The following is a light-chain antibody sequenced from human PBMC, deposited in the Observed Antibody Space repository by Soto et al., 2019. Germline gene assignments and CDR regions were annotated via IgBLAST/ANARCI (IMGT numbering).Light chain of an antibody. V-gene: IGKV1-5*01. CDR1: QSVSGW. CDR3: QQKKTYPWT. Sequence: PSTQSPSTLSASVGATVTVTCRASQSVSGWLAWYHQKPGKAPTFLIYDASSLESGVPSRFSGSGSGTELTINISTLQPDDGATDYCQQKKTYPWTFGQGTKVDI. J-gene: IGKJ1*01. CDR2: DAS.